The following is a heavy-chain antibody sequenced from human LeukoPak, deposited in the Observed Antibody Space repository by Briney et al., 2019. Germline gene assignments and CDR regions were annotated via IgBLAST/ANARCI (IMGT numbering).Heavy chain of an antibody. V-gene: IGHV4-59*01. Sequence: SETLSLTCTVSGGSISSYYWSWIRQPPGKGLEWVGYIYYSGSTNYNPSLKSRVTISVDTSKNQFSLKLSSVTAADTAVYYCARVRSSSGYYIFDYWGQGTLVTVSS. CDR2: IYYSGST. J-gene: IGHJ4*02. CDR3: ARVRSSSGYYIFDY. CDR1: GGSISSYY. D-gene: IGHD3-22*01.